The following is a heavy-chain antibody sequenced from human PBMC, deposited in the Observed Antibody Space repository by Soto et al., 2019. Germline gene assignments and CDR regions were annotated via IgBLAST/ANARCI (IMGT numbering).Heavy chain of an antibody. J-gene: IGHJ4*02. D-gene: IGHD3-22*01. Sequence: QVQLVQSGAEVKKPGSSVKVSCKASGGTFSSYAISWVRQAPGQGLEWMGGIIPIFGTADYAQKFQGRVPIPADESASTGNMELSSLRSEDTAVYYWASQYVSSGYYCRGRDYWGQGTLVTVSS. CDR1: GGTFSSYA. CDR2: IIPIFGTA. CDR3: ASQYVSSGYYCRGRDY. V-gene: IGHV1-69*12.